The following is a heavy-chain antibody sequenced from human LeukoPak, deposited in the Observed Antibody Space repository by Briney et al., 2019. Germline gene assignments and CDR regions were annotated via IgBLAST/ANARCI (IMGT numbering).Heavy chain of an antibody. Sequence: GASVKVSCKASGYTFTSYYMHWVRQAPGQGLEWMGIINPSGGSTSYAQKFQGRVTMTRDTSTSTVYMELSSLRSEDTAVYYCARDNYYDSSGYSGFCGYWGQGTLVTVSS. V-gene: IGHV1-46*01. CDR2: INPSGGST. CDR3: ARDNYYDSSGYSGFCGY. CDR1: GYTFTSYY. D-gene: IGHD3-22*01. J-gene: IGHJ4*02.